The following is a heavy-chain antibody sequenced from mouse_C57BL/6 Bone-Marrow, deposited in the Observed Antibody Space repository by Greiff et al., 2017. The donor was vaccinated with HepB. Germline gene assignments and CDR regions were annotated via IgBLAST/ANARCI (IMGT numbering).Heavy chain of an antibody. V-gene: IGHV5-17*01. CDR3: ARDYYGSSYRYFDY. D-gene: IGHD1-1*01. J-gene: IGHJ2*01. CDR2: ISSGSSTI. Sequence: VQLQQSGGGLVKPGGSLKLSCAASGFTFSDYGMHWVRQAPEKGLEWVAYISSGSSTIYYADTVKGRFTISRDNAKNTLFLQMTSLRSEDTAMYYCARDYYGSSYRYFDYWGQGTTLTVSS. CDR1: GFTFSDYG.